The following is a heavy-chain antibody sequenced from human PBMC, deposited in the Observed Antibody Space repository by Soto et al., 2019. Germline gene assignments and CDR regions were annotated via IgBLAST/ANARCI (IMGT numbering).Heavy chain of an antibody. CDR1: GFTFSDHY. J-gene: IGHJ4*02. Sequence: TGGSLRLSCAASGFTFSDHYMDWVRQAPGKGLEWVGRTRNKANSYSTEYAASVKGRFTISRDESKNSLYLQMNSLKTEDTAVYYCARVHRTGYYHEFWGQGTLVTVSS. CDR2: TRNKANSYST. CDR3: ARVHRTGYYHEF. V-gene: IGHV3-72*01. D-gene: IGHD3-22*01.